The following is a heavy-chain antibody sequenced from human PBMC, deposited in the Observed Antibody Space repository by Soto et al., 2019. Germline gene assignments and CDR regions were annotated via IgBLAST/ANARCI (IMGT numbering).Heavy chain of an antibody. Sequence: QVQLVESGGGVVQPGRSLRLSCAASGFTFSSYAMHWVRQAPGKGLEWVAVISYDGSNKYYADSVKGRFTISRDDSKNTLYLQMNSLRGEDTAVYYCARDYGVVLVTVYGMDVWGQGTPVTVSS. CDR2: ISYDGSNK. D-gene: IGHD2-2*01. CDR3: ARDYGVVLVTVYGMDV. CDR1: GFTFSSYA. V-gene: IGHV3-30-3*01. J-gene: IGHJ6*02.